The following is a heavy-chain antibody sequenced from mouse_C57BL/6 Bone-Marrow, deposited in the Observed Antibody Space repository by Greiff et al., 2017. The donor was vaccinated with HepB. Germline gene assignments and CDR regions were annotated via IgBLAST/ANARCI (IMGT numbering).Heavy chain of an antibody. Sequence: QVQLKEPGAELVMPGASVKLSCKASGYTFTSYWMHWVKQRPGQGLEWIGEIDPSDSYTNYNQKFKGKSTLTVDKSSSTAYMQLSSLTSEDSAVYYCARYGPFAYWGQGTLVTVSA. CDR1: GYTFTSYW. V-gene: IGHV1-69*01. CDR3: ARYGPFAY. J-gene: IGHJ3*01. D-gene: IGHD1-1*02. CDR2: IDPSDSYT.